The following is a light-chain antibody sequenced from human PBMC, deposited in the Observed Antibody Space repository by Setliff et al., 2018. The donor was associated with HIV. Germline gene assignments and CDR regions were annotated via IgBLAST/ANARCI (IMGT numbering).Light chain of an antibody. V-gene: IGLV2-14*03. Sequence: QSALTQPASVSGSPGQSITTSCTGSSSDVGGYNYVSWYQQHPGKAPKLMIYDVSQRPSGVSDRFSGSKSGITASLTISGLQPEDESDYYCSSYTASSTLVFGGGTKVTVL. CDR3: SSYTASSTLV. J-gene: IGLJ3*02. CDR2: DVS. CDR1: SSDVGGYNY.